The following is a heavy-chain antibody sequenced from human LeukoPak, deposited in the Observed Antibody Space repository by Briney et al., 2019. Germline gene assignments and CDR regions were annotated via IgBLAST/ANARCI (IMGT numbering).Heavy chain of an antibody. J-gene: IGHJ4*02. V-gene: IGHV3-23*01. Sequence: GGSLRLSCAASGFTLSSYAMSWVRQAPGKGLEWVSAGDSGNTYHADSVKGRFTISRDSSKNTLFLQMNRLRPEDAAVYYCAKAPVTTCRGAYCYPFDYWGQGTLVTVSS. CDR2: GDSGNT. D-gene: IGHD2-21*01. CDR3: AKAPVTTCRGAYCYPFDY. CDR1: GFTLSSYA.